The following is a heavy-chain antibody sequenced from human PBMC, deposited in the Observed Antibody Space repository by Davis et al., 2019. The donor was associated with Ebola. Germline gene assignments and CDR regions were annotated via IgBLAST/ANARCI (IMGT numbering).Heavy chain of an antibody. CDR2: IIPLLGVA. V-gene: IGHV1-69*02. CDR1: GDPLTSYN. J-gene: IGHJ4*02. D-gene: IGHD2-15*01. CDR3: ERGRYITTPAL. Sequence: SVKVSCKASGDPLTSYNIHWVRRAPGQGLEWMGRIIPLLGVANYAPKFQGRISLTADTSTSTVYLELSSLKFDDTAVYYCERGRYITTPALWGQGTLVTVSS.